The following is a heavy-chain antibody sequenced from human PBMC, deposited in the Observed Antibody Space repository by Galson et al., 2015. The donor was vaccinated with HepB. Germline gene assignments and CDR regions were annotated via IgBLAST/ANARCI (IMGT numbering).Heavy chain of an antibody. J-gene: IGHJ5*02. V-gene: IGHV3-21*01. D-gene: IGHD4-17*01. CDR1: GLTSSTYS. CDR3: ARGYDFGYNWFDP. Sequence: SLRLSCAASGLTSSTYSMNWVRQAPGKGLEWVSYISSSGKNIYHADSVKGRFAISRDNAKNSLYLQMNSLRAEDTAVYYCARGYDFGYNWFDPWGQGTLVTVSS. CDR2: ISSSGKNI.